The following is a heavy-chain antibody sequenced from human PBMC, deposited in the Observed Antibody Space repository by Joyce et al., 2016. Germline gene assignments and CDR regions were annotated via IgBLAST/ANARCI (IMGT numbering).Heavy chain of an antibody. CDR2: IWYDGSYK. V-gene: IGHV3-33*01. J-gene: IGHJ6*02. CDR3: ARDQDPGSMDV. Sequence: QVQLVESGGGVVQPGRSLTLSCAASGLPFSNYGMHWVRQAPGKGLEWLALIWYDGSYKYYADSVKGRFSLSRDNSKNTFYMQMNSLRAEDTAVYYCARDQDPGSMDVWGQGTTVTVSS. CDR1: GLPFSNYG.